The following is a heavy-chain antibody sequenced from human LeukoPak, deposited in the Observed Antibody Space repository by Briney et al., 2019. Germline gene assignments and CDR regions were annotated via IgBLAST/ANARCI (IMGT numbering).Heavy chain of an antibody. V-gene: IGHV4-61*02. CDR3: ARENWNYAEGIGYYYYYYMDV. D-gene: IGHD1-7*01. CDR2: IYTSGST. Sequence: SETLSLTCTVSGGSISSGSYYWSWLRQPAGTGLEGIGRIYTSGSTNYNPSLKSRVTISVDTSKNQFSLKLSSVTAADTAVYYCARENWNYAEGIGYYYYYYMDVWGKGTTVTVSS. CDR1: GGSISSGSYY. J-gene: IGHJ6*03.